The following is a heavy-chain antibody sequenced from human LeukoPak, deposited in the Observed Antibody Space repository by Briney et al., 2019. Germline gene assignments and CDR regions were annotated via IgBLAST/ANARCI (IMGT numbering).Heavy chain of an antibody. CDR2: IKNDGSEE. Sequence: GSLRLSCAASGFTFSSYWMRWVRQAPGKGLEGVANIKNDGSEEYYVDSVKGRFTISRDNAKNSLFLQMNSLTVEDTAVYYCARAIRGSAVDTGDRWGQGTLVTVSS. D-gene: IGHD3-10*01. J-gene: IGHJ4*02. CDR3: ARAIRGSAVDTGDR. CDR1: GFTFSSYW. V-gene: IGHV3-7*01.